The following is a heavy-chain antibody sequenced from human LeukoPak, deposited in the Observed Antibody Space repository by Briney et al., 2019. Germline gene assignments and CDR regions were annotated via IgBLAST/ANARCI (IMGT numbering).Heavy chain of an antibody. D-gene: IGHD6-13*01. Sequence: SETPSLTCAVYGGSFSGYYWSWIRQTPGKGLEWIGEINHSGRTNYNPSLKSRVTISVDTSKNQFSLKLRSVTAADTAVYYCARERQAAGSNWFDPWGQGTLVTVSS. CDR3: ARERQAAGSNWFDP. V-gene: IGHV4-34*01. J-gene: IGHJ5*02. CDR1: GGSFSGYY. CDR2: INHSGRT.